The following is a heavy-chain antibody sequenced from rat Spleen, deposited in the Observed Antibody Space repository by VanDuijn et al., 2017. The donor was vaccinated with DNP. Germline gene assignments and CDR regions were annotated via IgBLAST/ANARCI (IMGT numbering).Heavy chain of an antibody. J-gene: IGHJ3*01. D-gene: IGHD4-3*01. V-gene: IGHV5-25*01. CDR1: GFTFSNYD. CDR2: ISPGGGST. CDR3: ATHEFGVPWFAY. Sequence: EVQLVESGGGLVQPGRSLKLSCAASGFTFSNYDMAWVRQAPTKGLEWVASISPGGGSTYYRDSLRGRFTFSRDNAKSTLYLQMDSLRSEDTATYYCATHEFGVPWFAYWGQGTLVTVSS.